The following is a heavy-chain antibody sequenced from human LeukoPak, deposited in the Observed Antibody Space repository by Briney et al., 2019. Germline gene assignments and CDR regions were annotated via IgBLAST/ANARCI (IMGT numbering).Heavy chain of an antibody. D-gene: IGHD3-16*01. CDR3: AREIHLGRDY. V-gene: IGHV1-2*02. J-gene: IGHJ4*02. Sequence: ASVKVSCKASGYTFTGYYMHWVRPAPGQGLEWMGWINPNSGGTNYAQKFQGRFTMTRDTSISTAYMELSRLRSDDTAAYYCAREIHLGRDYWGQGTLVTVSS. CDR1: GYTFTGYY. CDR2: INPNSGGT.